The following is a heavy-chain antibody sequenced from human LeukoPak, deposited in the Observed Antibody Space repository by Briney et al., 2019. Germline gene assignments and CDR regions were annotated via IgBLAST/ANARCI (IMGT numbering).Heavy chain of an antibody. Sequence: PSETLSLTCTVSGGSISSYYWSWIRQPPGKGLEWIGYIYYSGSTNYNPSLKSRVTMSVDTSKNQFSLKLSSVTAADTAVYYCARETGYYDSSGYSPHVIDYWGQGTLVTVSS. D-gene: IGHD3-22*01. V-gene: IGHV4-59*12. CDR3: ARETGYYDSSGYSPHVIDY. CDR1: GGSISSYY. J-gene: IGHJ4*02. CDR2: IYYSGST.